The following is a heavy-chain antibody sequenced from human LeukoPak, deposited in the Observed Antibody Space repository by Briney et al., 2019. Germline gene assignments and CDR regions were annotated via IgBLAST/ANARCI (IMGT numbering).Heavy chain of an antibody. CDR3: ARVRGSYVMDV. CDR1: GFTFSSYW. V-gene: IGHV3-7*04. D-gene: IGHD1-26*01. J-gene: IGHJ6*02. CDR2: IKEEGSEK. Sequence: PGGSLTLSCAPSGFTFSSYWMRWVRHAPGDGLEWVANIKEEGSEKYFVDSVKGRFTISRHNAKNSLYLQMSRLRAGDTGVYYCARVRGSYVMDVWGQGPRSPSP.